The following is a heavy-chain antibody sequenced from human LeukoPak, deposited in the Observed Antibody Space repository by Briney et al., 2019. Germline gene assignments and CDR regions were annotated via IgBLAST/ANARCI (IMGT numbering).Heavy chain of an antibody. CDR3: ARAVHCSGGSCYFDY. D-gene: IGHD2-15*01. V-gene: IGHV4-4*07. J-gene: IGHJ4*02. Sequence: SETLSLTCTVSGGSISSYSWSWIRQPAGEGLEWIVRIYTNGSTKYNPSLTSRVTMSVDTSKNQFSLKLRSVTAADTAVYYCARAVHCSGGSCYFDYWGQGTLVTVSS. CDR2: IYTNGST. CDR1: GGSISSYS.